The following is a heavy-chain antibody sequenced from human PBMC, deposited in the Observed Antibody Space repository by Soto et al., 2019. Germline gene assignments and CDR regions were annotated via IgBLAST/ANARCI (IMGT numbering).Heavy chain of an antibody. CDR3: ARDEVVPAAIYYYYMDV. D-gene: IGHD2-2*01. CDR2: IWYDGSNK. V-gene: IGHV3-33*01. CDR1: GFTFSSYG. J-gene: IGHJ6*03. Sequence: GGSLRLSCAASGFTFSSYGMHWVRQAPGKGLEWVAVIWYDGSNKYYADSVKGRFTISRDNSKNTLYLQMNSLRAEDTAVYYCARDEVVPAAIYYYYMDVWGKGTTVTVSS.